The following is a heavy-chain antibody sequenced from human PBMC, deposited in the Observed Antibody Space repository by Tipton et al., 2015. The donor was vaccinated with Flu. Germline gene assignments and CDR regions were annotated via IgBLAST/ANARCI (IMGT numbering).Heavy chain of an antibody. CDR3: ARAVGGSGSY. V-gene: IGHV3-7*01. CDR1: GFTFSSYW. D-gene: IGHD3-10*01. Sequence: SLRLSCAASGFTFSSYWMSWVRQAPGKGLEWVANIKQDGTETYYVGSVRGRFTISRDNAKNSLFLQMNSLRGDDSAVYYCARAVGGSGSYWGQGTLVTVSS. CDR2: IKQDGTET. J-gene: IGHJ4*02.